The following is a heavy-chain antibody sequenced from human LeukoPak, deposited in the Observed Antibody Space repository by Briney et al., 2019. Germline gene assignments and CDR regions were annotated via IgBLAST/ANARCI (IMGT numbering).Heavy chain of an antibody. J-gene: IGHJ6*02. CDR1: GFTVSSNY. Sequence: PGGSLRLSCAASGFTVSSNYMSWVRQAPGKGLEWVSVIYSGGSTYYADSVKGRFTISRDNSKNPLSLQMNSLRPEDTAVYYCAAGGSYYYGLDVWGQGTTVTVSS. D-gene: IGHD3-16*01. CDR3: AAGGSYYYGLDV. CDR2: IYSGGST. V-gene: IGHV3-53*01.